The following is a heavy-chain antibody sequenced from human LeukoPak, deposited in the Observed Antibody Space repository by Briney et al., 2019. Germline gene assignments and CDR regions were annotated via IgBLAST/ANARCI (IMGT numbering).Heavy chain of an antibody. CDR1: GGSISSYY. CDR2: IYYSGST. D-gene: IGHD5-24*01. CDR3: AREEMAGAFDI. V-gene: IGHV4-59*08. J-gene: IGHJ3*02. Sequence: SETLSLTCTVSGGSISSYYWSWIRQPPGKGLEWIGYIYYSGSTNYNPSLRSRVTISVDTSKNQFSLKLSSVTAADTAVYYCAREEMAGAFDIWGQGKMVSVSS.